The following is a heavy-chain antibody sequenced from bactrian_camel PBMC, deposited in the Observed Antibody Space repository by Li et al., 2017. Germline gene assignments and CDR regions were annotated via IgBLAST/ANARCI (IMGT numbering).Heavy chain of an antibody. CDR1: GYSACRYD. D-gene: IGHD2*01. CDR3: AASWDVTAIEALGSIASPEFGY. Sequence: HVQLVESGGGSVQAGGSLRLSCVASGYSACRYDMQWHRQAPGKEREFVARIMYGITSYIDTVKGRFTISKDNVKNILYLQMDNLKPEDSATYRCAASWDVTAIEALGSIASPEFGYWGEGTQVTV. V-gene: IGHV3S55*01. CDR2: IMYGIT. J-gene: IGHJ6*01.